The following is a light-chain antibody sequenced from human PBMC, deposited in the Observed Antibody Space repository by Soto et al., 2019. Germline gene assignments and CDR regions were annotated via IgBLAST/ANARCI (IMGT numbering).Light chain of an antibody. CDR1: NSNIGSNY. Sequence: QSVLTQPPSVSEAPGLGVTISCSGSNSNIGSNYVYWYQQLPGAAPKLLIYGNSNRPSGVPDRFSGSKSGTSASLAITGLQAEDEADYYCQSYDSSLSGYVFGTGTKVTVL. CDR2: GNS. J-gene: IGLJ1*01. V-gene: IGLV1-40*01. CDR3: QSYDSSLSGYV.